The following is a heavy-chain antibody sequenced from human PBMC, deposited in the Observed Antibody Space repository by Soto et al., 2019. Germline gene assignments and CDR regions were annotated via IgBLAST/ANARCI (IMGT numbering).Heavy chain of an antibody. J-gene: IGHJ6*02. CDR2: ISYDGSNK. D-gene: IGHD4-4*01. CDR1: GFTFSSYG. V-gene: IGHV3-30*18. Sequence: GGSLRLSCAASGFTFSSYGMHWVRQAPGKGLEWVAVISYDGSNKYYADSVKGRFTISRDNSKNTLYLQMNSLRAEDTAVYYCAKDWSADYKRLSAYYYGMDVWGQGTTVTVSS. CDR3: AKDWSADYKRLSAYYYGMDV.